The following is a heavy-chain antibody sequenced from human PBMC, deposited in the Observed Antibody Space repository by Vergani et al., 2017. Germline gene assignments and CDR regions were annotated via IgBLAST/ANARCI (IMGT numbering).Heavy chain of an antibody. J-gene: IGHJ4*02. V-gene: IGHV1-18*04. CDR1: GYTFTSYG. CDR2: ISAYNGNT. Sequence: QVQLVQSGAEVKKPGASVKVSCKASGYTFTSYGISWVRQAPGQGLEWMGWISAYNGNTNYAQKLQGIVTMTTDTSTSPAYMERRSLRSDDTAVYYCARVLHDILTGYPGDFDYWGQGTLVTVSS. CDR3: ARVLHDILTGYPGDFDY. D-gene: IGHD3-9*01.